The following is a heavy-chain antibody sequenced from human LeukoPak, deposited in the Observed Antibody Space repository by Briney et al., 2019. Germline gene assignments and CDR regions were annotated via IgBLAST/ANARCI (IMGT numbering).Heavy chain of an antibody. CDR1: GGTFSSYA. V-gene: IGHV1-69*13. CDR3: AREPYSSSWFDY. Sequence: SVTVSCKASGGTFSSYAISWVRQAPGQGLEWMGGIIPIFGTANYAQKFQGRVTITADESTSTAYMELSSLRSEDTAVYYCAREPYSSSWFDYWGQGTLVTVSS. CDR2: IIPIFGTA. D-gene: IGHD6-13*01. J-gene: IGHJ4*02.